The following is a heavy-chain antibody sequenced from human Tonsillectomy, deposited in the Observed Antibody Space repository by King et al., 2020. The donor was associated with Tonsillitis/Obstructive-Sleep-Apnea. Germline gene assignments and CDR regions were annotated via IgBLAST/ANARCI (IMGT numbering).Heavy chain of an antibody. V-gene: IGHV4-4*02. CDR3: ARGYCSSPSCHGDDAFDI. CDR1: GGSISSSNW. D-gene: IGHD2-2*01. Sequence: QLQESGPGLVKLSGTLSLTCAVSGGSISSSNWWSWVRQPPGKGLEWSGKIYHSGSTDYNPSLTSRVTISVDKSKNHFSLRLSSVTAADTAVYYCARGYCSSPSCHGDDAFDIGGQGKMVTVSS. J-gene: IGHJ3*02. CDR2: IYHSGST.